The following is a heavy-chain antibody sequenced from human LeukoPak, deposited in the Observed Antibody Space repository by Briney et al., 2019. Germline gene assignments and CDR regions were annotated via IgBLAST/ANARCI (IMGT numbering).Heavy chain of an antibody. D-gene: IGHD3-10*01. CDR3: AIPPLSGTGSSRPLAEMDV. J-gene: IGHJ6*02. CDR2: ISRTGSTM. V-gene: IGHV3-48*04. CDR1: GFSFSSYS. Sequence: GGSLRLSCAASGFSFSSYSMNWVRQAPGKGLEWVSYISRTGSTMSYADSVKGRFTISRDNARNSLYLQMNSLRAEDTAVYYCAIPPLSGTGSSRPLAEMDVWGQGTTVTVSS.